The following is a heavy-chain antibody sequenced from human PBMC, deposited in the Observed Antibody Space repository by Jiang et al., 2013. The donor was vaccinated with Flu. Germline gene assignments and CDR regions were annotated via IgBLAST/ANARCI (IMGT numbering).Heavy chain of an antibody. D-gene: IGHD5-24*01. CDR1: GGSISSHY. J-gene: IGHJ4*02. V-gene: IGHV4-4*07. CDR3: AREGPMATINN. CDR2: IYSSGNT. Sequence: GSGLVKPSETLSLICTVSGGSISSHYWNWIRQPAGKGLEWIGRIYSSGNTNHNPSLKSRVTMSIDTSKNQFSLKLSSVTAADTAVYYCAREGPMATINNWGQGTLVTVSS.